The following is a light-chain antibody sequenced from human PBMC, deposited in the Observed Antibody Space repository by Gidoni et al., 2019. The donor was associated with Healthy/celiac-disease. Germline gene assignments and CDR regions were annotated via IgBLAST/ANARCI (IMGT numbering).Light chain of an antibody. Sequence: EIVLTQSPGTLSLSPGERATLSCRASQSVSSSYLAWYRQKPGQAPRLLIYGASSRATGIPDRFRGSGSGTDFTLTISRLEPEEFAVYYCQQYGSSPWTFGQGTKVEIK. V-gene: IGKV3-20*01. CDR3: QQYGSSPWT. CDR1: QSVSSSY. CDR2: GAS. J-gene: IGKJ1*01.